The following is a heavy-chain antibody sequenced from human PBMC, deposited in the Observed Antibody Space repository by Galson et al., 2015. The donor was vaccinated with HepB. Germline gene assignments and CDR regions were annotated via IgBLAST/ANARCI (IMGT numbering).Heavy chain of an antibody. CDR3: ASPYYYDSSGWDEVGDY. J-gene: IGHJ4*02. V-gene: IGHV3-53*01. CDR2: IYSGGST. Sequence: SLRLSCAASGFTVSSNYMSWVRQAPGKGLEWVSVIYSGGSTYYADSVKGRFTISRDNSKNTLYLQMNSLRAEDTAVYYCASPYYYDSSGWDEVGDYWGQGTLVTVSS. D-gene: IGHD3-22*01. CDR1: GFTVSSNY.